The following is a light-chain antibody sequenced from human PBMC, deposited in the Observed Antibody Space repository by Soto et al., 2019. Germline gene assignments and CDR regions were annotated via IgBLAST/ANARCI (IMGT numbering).Light chain of an antibody. V-gene: IGKV1-5*03. CDR2: RAS. J-gene: IGKJ1*01. CDR3: HQYSSYPWT. CDR1: QSISTW. Sequence: DIQMTQSPSTLSASVGVRVTITCRASQSISTWLAWYQQKPGEAPKVLIYRASTLESGVPSRFRGSGSGTEFTLSISSLQPDDFATYHCHQYSSYPWTFGQGTKVEIK.